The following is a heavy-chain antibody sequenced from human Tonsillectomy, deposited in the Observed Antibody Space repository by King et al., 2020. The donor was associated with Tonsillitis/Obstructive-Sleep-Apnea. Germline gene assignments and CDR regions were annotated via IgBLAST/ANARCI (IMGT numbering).Heavy chain of an antibody. CDR3: ARDPSEYSSSYLLYY. Sequence: QLVQSGAEVKKPGSSVKVSCKASGGTFSSYAINWVRQAPGQGLEWMGGTIPIFGTANYAQKFQGRVTITADESTSTAYMELSSLRSEDTAVYYCARDPSEYSSSYLLYYWGQGTLVTVSS. J-gene: IGHJ4*02. D-gene: IGHD6-6*01. CDR1: GGTFSSYA. CDR2: TIPIFGTA. V-gene: IGHV1-69*12.